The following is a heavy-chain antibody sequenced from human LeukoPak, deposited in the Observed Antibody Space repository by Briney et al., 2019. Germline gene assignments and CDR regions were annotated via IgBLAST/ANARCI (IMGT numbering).Heavy chain of an antibody. Sequence: GGFLRLSCAASGLTFSSYSMNWVRQAPGKGLEWVSSISSSSSYIYYADSVKGRFTISRDNAKNSLYLQMNSLRAEDTAVYYCAREKQYYYDGSAYPNCYDYWGQGTLVTVSS. V-gene: IGHV3-21*01. D-gene: IGHD3-22*01. CDR2: ISSSSSYI. CDR3: AREKQYYYDGSAYPNCYDY. J-gene: IGHJ4*02. CDR1: GLTFSSYS.